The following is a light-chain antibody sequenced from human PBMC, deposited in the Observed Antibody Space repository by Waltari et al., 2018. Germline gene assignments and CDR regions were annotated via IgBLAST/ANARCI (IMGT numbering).Light chain of an antibody. CDR2: DAS. Sequence: EMVLTQSPATLSLSPGERATLPCRASQSVSSYLAWYQQKPGQAPRPLIYDASNRATGIPARFSGSGSGTDFTLTISSLEPEDFAVYYCQQRSNWPPFTFGPGTKVDIK. J-gene: IGKJ3*01. V-gene: IGKV3-11*01. CDR1: QSVSSY. CDR3: QQRSNWPPFT.